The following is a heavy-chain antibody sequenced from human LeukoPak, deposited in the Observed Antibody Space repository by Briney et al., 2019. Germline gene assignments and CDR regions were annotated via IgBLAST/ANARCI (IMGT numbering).Heavy chain of an antibody. D-gene: IGHD3-3*01. CDR2: IYYSGST. J-gene: IGHJ4*02. V-gene: IGHV4-31*03. Sequence: SETLSLTCTVSGGSISSGGYYWSWIRQYPGKGLEWIGYIYYSGSTYYNPSLKSRVTISVDTSKNQFSLKLSSVTAADTAVYYCARAEGPIPSITIFGVVSYYFDYWGQGTLVTVSS. CDR3: ARAEGPIPSITIFGVVSYYFDY. CDR1: GGSISSGGYY.